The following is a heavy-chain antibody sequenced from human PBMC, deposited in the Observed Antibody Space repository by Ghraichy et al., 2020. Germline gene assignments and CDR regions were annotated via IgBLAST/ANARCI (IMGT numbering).Heavy chain of an antibody. J-gene: IGHJ6*02. D-gene: IGHD2-8*02. CDR1: GLTVSANY. Sequence: GGSLRLSCAASGLTVSANYMVWVRQAPGKGLECVSVIHTGGSTYYADSVKGRFTISRDHSKNTLYLHMNSLRAEDMALYFCARDMYCTGTTCFSNGMDVWGQGTTVTVSS. V-gene: IGHV3-66*01. CDR2: IHTGGST. CDR3: ARDMYCTGTTCFSNGMDV.